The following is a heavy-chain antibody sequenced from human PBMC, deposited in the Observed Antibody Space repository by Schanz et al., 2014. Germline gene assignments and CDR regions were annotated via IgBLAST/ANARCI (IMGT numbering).Heavy chain of an antibody. Sequence: DVQLVESGGGLVQPGGSLRLSCAASGFIVSDNYMHWVRQAPGKGLEWVSVISARGEVSKYSDSVKGRFIVSRDNSRATLFLQRDSLRAADTAFYYCAKWEDIVPEPEPMRGWFDSWGQGILVTVSS. V-gene: IGHV3-66*01. CDR2: ISARGEVS. J-gene: IGHJ5*01. D-gene: IGHD2-8*01. CDR1: GFIVSDNY. CDR3: AKWEDIVPEPEPMRGWFDS.